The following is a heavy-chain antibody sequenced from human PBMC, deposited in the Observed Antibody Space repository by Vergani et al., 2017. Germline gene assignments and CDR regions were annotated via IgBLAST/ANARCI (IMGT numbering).Heavy chain of an antibody. J-gene: IGHJ4*02. CDR2: FDPEHGEV. CDR1: GYSLTELT. D-gene: IGHD3-22*01. V-gene: IGHV1-24*01. CDR3: AIGTDYYESSGYYLDY. Sequence: QVQLVQSGSEVRKPGASVKVSCQVSGYSLTELTIHWVRQAPGKGLEWMGGFDPEHGEVTFAHHIQGRVTMTEDRSTDTAYMELSSLRPEDTALYYCAIGTDYYESSGYYLDYWGQGTLVTVSS.